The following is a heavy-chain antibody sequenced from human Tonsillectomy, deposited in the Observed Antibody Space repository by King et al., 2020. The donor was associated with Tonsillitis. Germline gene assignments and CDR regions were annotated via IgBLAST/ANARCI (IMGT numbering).Heavy chain of an antibody. CDR3: AHRPRDGSGSYAFDV. CDR2: IHWDDDK. V-gene: IGHV2-5*02. D-gene: IGHD3-10*01. J-gene: IGHJ3*01. Sequence: TLKESGPTLVKPTQTLTLTCTFSGFSLNTGGVAVGWIRQPPGKALDWLALIHWDDDKRYSTSLQSRITITKDTSKNQVVLTMTNMDSVDTGTYFCAHRPRDGSGSYAFDVWGPGTTVTVSS. CDR1: GFSLNTGGVA.